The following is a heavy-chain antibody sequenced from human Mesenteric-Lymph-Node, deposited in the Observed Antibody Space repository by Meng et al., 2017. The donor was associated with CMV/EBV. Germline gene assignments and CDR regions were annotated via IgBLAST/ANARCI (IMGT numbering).Heavy chain of an antibody. J-gene: IGHJ4*02. CDR3: ARDRMVGATTYYFDY. V-gene: IGHV4-34*01. Sequence: SETLSLTCAVYGGSFSGYYWSWIRQPPGKGLEWIGEINHSGSTNYNPSLKSRVTISVDTSKNQFSLKLSSVTAADTAVYYCARDRMVGATTYYFDYWGQGTLVTVSS. CDR2: INHSGST. D-gene: IGHD1-26*01. CDR1: GGSFSGYY.